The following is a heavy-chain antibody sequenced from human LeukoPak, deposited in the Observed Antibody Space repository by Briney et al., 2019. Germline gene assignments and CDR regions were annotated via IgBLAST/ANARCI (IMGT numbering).Heavy chain of an antibody. CDR2: IYYSGNT. V-gene: IGHV4-39*07. CDR1: GGSISSSSYY. CDR3: TRDMEYSSSH. J-gene: IGHJ4*02. Sequence: SETLSLTCTVSGGSISSSSYYWAWIRQPPGKGLEWIGSIYYSGNTYYKSSLKSRVTIAVDTSKNQFSLKLNSVTAADTAVYYCTRDMEYSSSHWSQGTVVTVSS. D-gene: IGHD6-13*01.